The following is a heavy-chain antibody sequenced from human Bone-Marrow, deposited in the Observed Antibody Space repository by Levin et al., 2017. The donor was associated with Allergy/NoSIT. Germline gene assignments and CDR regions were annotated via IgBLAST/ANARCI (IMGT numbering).Heavy chain of an antibody. Sequence: GESLKISCKGSGYSFNNDWIGWVRQMPGKGLEWMGIIYPADSDTKYRPSFQGQVTISADKSINTAYLQWSGLKASDTAMYYCARHVGYSKSAGYYIHFWGQGTLVTVSS. CDR2: IYPADSDT. CDR1: GYSFNNDW. V-gene: IGHV5-51*01. J-gene: IGHJ4*02. CDR3: ARHVGYSKSAGYYIHF. D-gene: IGHD2-15*01.